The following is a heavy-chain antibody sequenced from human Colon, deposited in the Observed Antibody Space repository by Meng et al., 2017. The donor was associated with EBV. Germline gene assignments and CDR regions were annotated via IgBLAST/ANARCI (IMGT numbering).Heavy chain of an antibody. D-gene: IGHD6-13*01. V-gene: IGHV3-15*01. CDR2: IKSKTDGGTT. Sequence: GVGLVKPGGSLRLSCAASGFTFSNAWMSWVRQAPGKGLEWVGRIKSKTDGGTTDYAAPVKGRFTISRDDSKNTLYLQMNSLKTEDTAVYYCTTDFWNRYSSSWYLAWGQGTLVTVSS. CDR3: TTDFWNRYSSSWYLA. CDR1: GFTFSNAW. J-gene: IGHJ5*02.